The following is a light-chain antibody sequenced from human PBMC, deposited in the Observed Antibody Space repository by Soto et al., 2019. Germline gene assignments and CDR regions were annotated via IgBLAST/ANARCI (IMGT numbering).Light chain of an antibody. CDR2: GAS. CDR1: QSVSNNY. V-gene: IGKV3-11*01. J-gene: IGKJ1*01. Sequence: EIVLTQSPGTLSLSPVERATLSCMASQSVSNNYLAWYQQKPGQAPRLLIYGASNRAAGVPARFSGSGSGTDFTLTISNVEPEDFAVYYCHQRQSWPRTFGQGTKVDIK. CDR3: HQRQSWPRT.